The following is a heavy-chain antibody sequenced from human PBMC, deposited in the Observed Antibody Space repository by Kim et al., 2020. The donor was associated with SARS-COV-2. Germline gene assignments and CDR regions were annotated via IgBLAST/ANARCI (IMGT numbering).Heavy chain of an antibody. CDR1: GFTFSSYA. CDR2: ISYDGSNK. V-gene: IGHV3-30*04. J-gene: IGHJ2*01. CDR3: ARDPSYDSSGYYGVFD. D-gene: IGHD3-22*01. Sequence: GGSLRLSCAASGFTFSSYAMHWVRQAPGKGLEWVAVISYDGSNKYYADSVKGRFTISRDNSKNTLYLQMNSLRAEDTAVYYCARDPSYDSSGYYGVFD.